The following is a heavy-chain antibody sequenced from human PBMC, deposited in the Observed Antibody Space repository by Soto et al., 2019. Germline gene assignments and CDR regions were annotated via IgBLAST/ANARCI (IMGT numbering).Heavy chain of an antibody. Sequence: ETLRLSCAASGFTFSSYAMSWVRQAPGKGLEWVSAISGSGGSTYYADSVKGRFTISRDNSKNTLYLQMNSLRAEDTAVYYCAKSPDYGDSYLDYWGQGTLVTVSS. CDR3: AKSPDYGDSYLDY. V-gene: IGHV3-23*01. J-gene: IGHJ4*02. CDR1: GFTFSSYA. D-gene: IGHD4-17*01. CDR2: ISGSGGST.